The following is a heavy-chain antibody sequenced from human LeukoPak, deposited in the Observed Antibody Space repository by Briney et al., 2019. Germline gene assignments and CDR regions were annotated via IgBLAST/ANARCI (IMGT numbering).Heavy chain of an antibody. J-gene: IGHJ3*02. CDR1: GFTFSSYA. D-gene: IGHD3-22*01. CDR2: ISGSGGST. CDR3: AKSELGSSGYLGDAFDI. Sequence: GGSLRLSCAASGFTFSSYAMSWVRQAPGKGLEWVSAISGSGGSTYYADSVKGRFTISRDNSRNTLYLQMNSLRAEDTAVYYCAKSELGSSGYLGDAFDIWGQGTMVTVSS. V-gene: IGHV3-23*01.